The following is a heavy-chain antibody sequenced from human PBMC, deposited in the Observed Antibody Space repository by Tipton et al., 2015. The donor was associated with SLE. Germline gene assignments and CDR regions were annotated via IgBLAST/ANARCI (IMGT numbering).Heavy chain of an antibody. CDR3: AAEYYSSSWIHPIDF. CDR2: IYPTGRT. V-gene: IGHV4-34*01. D-gene: IGHD6-6*01. J-gene: IGHJ4*02. CDR1: GGSLSGYW. Sequence: TLSLTCTVYGGSLSGYWWSWIRQSPGKGLEWIGEIYPTGRTDYNPSLMSRVTISVDTSQNQFSLKLTSVTAADTAVYYCAAEYYSSSWIHPIDFWGQGMLVTVSS.